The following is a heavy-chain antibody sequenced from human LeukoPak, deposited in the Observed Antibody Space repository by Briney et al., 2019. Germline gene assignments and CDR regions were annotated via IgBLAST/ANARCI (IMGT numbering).Heavy chain of an antibody. Sequence: SVKVSCKASGGTFSSYAISWVRQAPGQGLEWVGGIIPIFGTANYAQKFQGRVTITADESTSTAYMELSSLRSEDTAVYYCARGGIAVAGTNWFDPWGQGTLVTVSS. CDR1: GGTFSSYA. CDR2: IIPIFGTA. J-gene: IGHJ5*02. V-gene: IGHV1-69*13. CDR3: ARGGIAVAGTNWFDP. D-gene: IGHD6-19*01.